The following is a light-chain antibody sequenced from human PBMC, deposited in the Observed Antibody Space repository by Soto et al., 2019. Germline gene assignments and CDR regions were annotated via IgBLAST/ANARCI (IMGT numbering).Light chain of an antibody. V-gene: IGLV1-44*01. CDR1: SSNIGSNT. Sequence: QLVLTQPPSASETPGQRVTISCSGSSSNIGSNTVSWYQQLPGAAPKLLIYSNNQRPSGVPDRFSGSKSGTSASLAISGLQSEDEADYYCAAWDDSLNGHAVFGGGTKLTVL. CDR3: AAWDDSLNGHAV. CDR2: SNN. J-gene: IGLJ2*01.